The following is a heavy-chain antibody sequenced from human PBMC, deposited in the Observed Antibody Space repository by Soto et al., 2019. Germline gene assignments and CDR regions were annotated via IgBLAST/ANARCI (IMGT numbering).Heavy chain of an antibody. D-gene: IGHD3-22*01. V-gene: IGHV3-23*01. CDR1: GVTFSNYA. Sequence: GGSLRLSCAASGVTFSNYAMSWVRQAPGKGLEWVSGISGSGGSTYYADSVKGRFTISRDNSKNTLYLQMNSLRAEDTAVYYCAKAPRDYYYDSSGYGEIGFDYWGQGTLVTVSS. CDR3: AKAPRDYYYDSSGYGEIGFDY. J-gene: IGHJ4*02. CDR2: ISGSGGST.